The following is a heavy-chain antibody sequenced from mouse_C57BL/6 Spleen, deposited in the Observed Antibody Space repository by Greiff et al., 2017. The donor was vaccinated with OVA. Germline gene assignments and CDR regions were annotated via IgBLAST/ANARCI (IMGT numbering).Heavy chain of an antibody. CDR2: IHPNSGST. J-gene: IGHJ2*01. Sequence: VQLQESGAELVKPGASVKLSCKASGYTFTSYWMHWVKQRPGQGLEWIGMIHPNSGSTNYNEKFKSKATLTVDKSSSTAYMQLSSLTSEDSAVYYCAGNYDYDDYWGQGTTLTVSS. V-gene: IGHV1-64*01. D-gene: IGHD2-4*01. CDR3: AGNYDYDDY. CDR1: GYTFTSYW.